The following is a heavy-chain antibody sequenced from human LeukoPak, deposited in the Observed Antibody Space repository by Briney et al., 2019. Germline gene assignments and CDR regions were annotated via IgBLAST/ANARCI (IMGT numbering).Heavy chain of an antibody. V-gene: IGHV3-53*01. CDR1: GFTVSSYY. CDR3: ARVPRDGYKDY. D-gene: IGHD5-24*01. J-gene: IGHJ4*02. Sequence: PGGSLRLSCAASGFTVSSYYMSWVRQAPGKGLEWVSVIYSGGSTYYADSVKGRFTISRDNSKNTLYLQMNSLRAEDTAVYYCARVPRDGYKDYWGQGTLVTVSS. CDR2: IYSGGST.